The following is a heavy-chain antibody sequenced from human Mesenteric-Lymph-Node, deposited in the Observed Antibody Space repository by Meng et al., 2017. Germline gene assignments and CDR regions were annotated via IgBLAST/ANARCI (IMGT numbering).Heavy chain of an antibody. Sequence: GESLKISCAASGFTFSSYSMNWVRQAPGKGLEWVSSISSSSSYIYYADSVKGRFTISRDNAKNSLYLQMNSLRAEDTAVYYCARGPINWFDPWGQGTLVTVSS. CDR2: ISSSSSYI. V-gene: IGHV3-21*01. J-gene: IGHJ5*02. CDR3: ARGPINWFDP. CDR1: GFTFSSYS.